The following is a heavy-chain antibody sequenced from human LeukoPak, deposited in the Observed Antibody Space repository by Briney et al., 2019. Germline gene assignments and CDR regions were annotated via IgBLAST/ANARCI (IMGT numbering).Heavy chain of an antibody. V-gene: IGHV3-48*03. CDR2: NSNSGSTI. CDR1: GFTFSNYE. Sequence: PGGSLRPSCAASGFTFSNYEMHSVRRAPGKGLGWDSYNSNSGSTIYYANSVKGRFTISRDNAKNSLCLQMNSLRGEDTAVYYCVREKAGDGYNFDYWGQGTLVTVSS. CDR3: VREKAGDGYNFDY. J-gene: IGHJ4*02. D-gene: IGHD5-24*01.